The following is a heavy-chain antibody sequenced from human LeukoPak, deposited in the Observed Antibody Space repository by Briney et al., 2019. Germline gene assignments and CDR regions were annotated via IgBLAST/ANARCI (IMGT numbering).Heavy chain of an antibody. Sequence: GGSLRLSCAASGFTFNTYTMNWVRQAPGKGLEWVSYISGSSGIIDYADSVRGRFTISRDNAKNSLYLQMNSLRAEDTAIYYCARDKTFDIWGQGTMVTVSS. J-gene: IGHJ3*02. CDR2: ISGSSGII. V-gene: IGHV3-48*01. CDR3: ARDKTFDI. CDR1: GFTFNTYT.